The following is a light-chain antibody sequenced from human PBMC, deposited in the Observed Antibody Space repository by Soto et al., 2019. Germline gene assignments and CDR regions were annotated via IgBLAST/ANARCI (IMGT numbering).Light chain of an antibody. CDR1: QSISSW. V-gene: IGKV1-5*01. Sequence: IPITQSPATLSASVGDIVTITCRASQSISSWLAWFHQKQGKAPTLLIYDASSLESGVPSRFRGSGSGTEFTITISRLKPDDFETDYCLQANTFPITFVRGTRLEIK. CDR3: LQANTFPIT. J-gene: IGKJ5*01. CDR2: DAS.